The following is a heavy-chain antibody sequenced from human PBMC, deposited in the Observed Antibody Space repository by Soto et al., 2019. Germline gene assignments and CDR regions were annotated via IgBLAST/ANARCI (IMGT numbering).Heavy chain of an antibody. Sequence: QVQLVQSGAEVKKPGASVKVSCKASGYTFTSYNIHWVRQAPGQGLEWVGMINPRGFFTTYAQKFRGRITMTGDTSTSVVNMELTNLRSEDTAVYYCVRAAGRFGEMFWFDPWGQGTLVSVSS. CDR1: GYTFTSYN. CDR2: INPRGFFT. D-gene: IGHD3-10*01. CDR3: VRAAGRFGEMFWFDP. V-gene: IGHV1-46*01. J-gene: IGHJ5*02.